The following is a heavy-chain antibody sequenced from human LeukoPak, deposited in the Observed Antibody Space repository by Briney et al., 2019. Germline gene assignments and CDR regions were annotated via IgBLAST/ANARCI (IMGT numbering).Heavy chain of an antibody. CDR1: GGTFGSYA. CDR2: IIPIFGTA. V-gene: IGHV1-69*13. CDR3: ARDRGYSGSYFDY. Sequence: SVKVSCKASGGTFGSYAISWVRQAPGQGLEWMGGIIPIFGTANYAQKFQGRVTITADESTSTAYMELSSLRSEDTAVYYCARDRGYSGSYFDYWGQGTLVTVSS. J-gene: IGHJ4*02. D-gene: IGHD1-26*01.